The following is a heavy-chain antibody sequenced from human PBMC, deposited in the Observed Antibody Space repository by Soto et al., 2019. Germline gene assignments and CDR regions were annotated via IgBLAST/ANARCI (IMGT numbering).Heavy chain of an antibody. V-gene: IGHV1-18*01. CDR3: ARDQGVDYGDNYYYYYYMDV. Sequence: QVQLVQSGAEVKKPGASVKVSCKASGYPFTSYGISWVRQAPGQGLEWMGWISAYNGNTNYAQKLQGRVTMTTDTSTSTAYMELRSLRSDDTAVYYCARDQGVDYGDNYYYYYYMDVWGKGTTVTVSS. CDR1: GYPFTSYG. J-gene: IGHJ6*03. CDR2: ISAYNGNT. D-gene: IGHD4-17*01.